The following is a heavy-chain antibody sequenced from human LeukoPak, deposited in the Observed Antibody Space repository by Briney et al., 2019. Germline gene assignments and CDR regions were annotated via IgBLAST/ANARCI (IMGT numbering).Heavy chain of an antibody. CDR1: GGSFSGYY. J-gene: IGHJ4*02. CDR3: ARVTYNWNDACFDY. Sequence: PSETLSLTCAAYGGSFSGYYWSWIRQPPGKGLEWIGEINHSGSTNYNPSLKSRVTISVDTSKNQFSLKLSSVTAADTAVYYCARVTYNWNDACFDYWGQGTLVTVSS. V-gene: IGHV4-34*01. D-gene: IGHD1-20*01. CDR2: INHSGST.